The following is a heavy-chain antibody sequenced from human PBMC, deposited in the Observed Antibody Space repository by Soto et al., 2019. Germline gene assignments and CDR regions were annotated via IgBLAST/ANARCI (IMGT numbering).Heavy chain of an antibody. CDR1: GYTFTGYY. J-gene: IGHJ4*02. CDR2: INTQGGGT. CDR3: ARDHSNSWARNFDS. D-gene: IGHD6-13*01. Sequence: ASVKVSCKASGYTFTGYYMHWVRQAPGQGLEWMGWINTQGGGTSYAQRFQGRVTMTRGTSMSTAYMELSRLRSDDTDVYYCARDHSNSWARNFDSWGQGTLVTVSS. V-gene: IGHV1-2*02.